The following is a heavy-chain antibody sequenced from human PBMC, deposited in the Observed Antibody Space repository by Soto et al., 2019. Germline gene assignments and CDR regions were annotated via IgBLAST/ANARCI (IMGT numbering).Heavy chain of an antibody. CDR3: ARAGTTSAGHFDY. Sequence: SETLSLTCTVSGGSISSGGFYWSWIRQHPGKGLDWIGYIFNSGSTHYNPSLKSRVTMSVDTSKNHFSLRLNSVTAADTAVYHCARAGTTSAGHFDYWGQGTLVTVSA. CDR1: GGSISSGGFY. CDR2: IFNSGST. D-gene: IGHD1-7*01. V-gene: IGHV4-31*03. J-gene: IGHJ4*02.